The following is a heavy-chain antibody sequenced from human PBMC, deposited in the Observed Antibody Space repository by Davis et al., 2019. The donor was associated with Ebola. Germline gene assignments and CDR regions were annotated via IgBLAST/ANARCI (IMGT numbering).Heavy chain of an antibody. CDR2: INHSGST. V-gene: IGHV4-34*01. D-gene: IGHD6-6*01. CDR3: ARRSSSSFDY. CDR1: GGFFSGYY. Sequence: MPSETLSLTCAVYGGFFSGYYWSWIRQPPGKGLEWIGEINHSGSTNYNPSLKSRVTISVDTSKNQFSLKLSSVTAADTAVYYCARRSSSSFDYWGQGTLVTVSS. J-gene: IGHJ4*02.